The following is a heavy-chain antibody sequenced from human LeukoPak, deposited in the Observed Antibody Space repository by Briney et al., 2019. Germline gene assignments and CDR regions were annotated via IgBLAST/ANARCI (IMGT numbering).Heavy chain of an antibody. V-gene: IGHV1-46*01. CDR3: ARDAPYPQHYYDSSGYINWFDP. D-gene: IGHD3-22*01. J-gene: IGHJ5*02. Sequence: ASVKVSCKASGYTFTSYYMHWVRQAPGQGLEWMGIINPSGGSTSYAQKFQGRVTMTRDTSTSTVYMELSSLRSEDTAVYYCARDAPYPQHYYDSSGYINWFDPWGQGTLVTVSS. CDR2: INPSGGST. CDR1: GYTFTSYY.